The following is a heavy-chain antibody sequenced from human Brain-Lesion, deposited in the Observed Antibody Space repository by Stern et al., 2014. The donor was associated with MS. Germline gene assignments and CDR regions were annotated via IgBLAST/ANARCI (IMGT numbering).Heavy chain of an antibody. CDR1: GGSFSGYY. CDR3: ARYTVRDWFDP. Sequence: QVQLGQWGAGLLKPSETLSLTCAVYGGSFSGYYWSWIRQSPGKGLEWIGEINHSGNTNYNPSLKSGVTISADTSRSQFSLKLGSVTAADTAVYYCARYTVRDWFDPWGQGTLVIVSS. D-gene: IGHD4-17*01. J-gene: IGHJ5*02. V-gene: IGHV4-34*01. CDR2: INHSGNT.